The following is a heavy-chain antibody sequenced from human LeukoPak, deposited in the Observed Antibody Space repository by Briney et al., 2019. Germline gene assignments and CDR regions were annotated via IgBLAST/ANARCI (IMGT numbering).Heavy chain of an antibody. CDR2: INPNSGGT. CDR1: GYTFTGYY. Sequence: GASVKVSCKASGYTFTGYYMHWVRQAPGQGLEWMGWINPNSGGTNYAQKFQGRVTMTRDTSISTAYMELSGLRSDDTAVYYCARDRYYYDSSGYLFNWGQGTLVTVSS. CDR3: ARDRYYYDSSGYLFN. V-gene: IGHV1-2*02. D-gene: IGHD3-22*01. J-gene: IGHJ4*02.